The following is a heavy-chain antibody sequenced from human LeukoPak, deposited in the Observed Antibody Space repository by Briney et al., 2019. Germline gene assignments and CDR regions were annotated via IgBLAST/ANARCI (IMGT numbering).Heavy chain of an antibody. V-gene: IGHV1-58*01. CDR3: ARGATVAGLDY. J-gene: IGHJ4*02. D-gene: IGHD6-19*01. CDR1: GFTFTSSV. CDR2: IVVGSGNT. Sequence: SVKVSCKASGFTFTSSVVQWVRQARGQRLEWIGWIVVGSGNTNYAQKFQGRVTMTWDTSTSTVYMELSSLRSEDTAVYYCARGATVAGLDYWGQGTLVTVSS.